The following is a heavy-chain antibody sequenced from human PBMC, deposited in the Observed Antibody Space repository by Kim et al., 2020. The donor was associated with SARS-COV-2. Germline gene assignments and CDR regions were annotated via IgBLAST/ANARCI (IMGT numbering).Heavy chain of an antibody. CDR1: GFTFSSYA. D-gene: IGHD2-2*02. J-gene: IGHJ4*02. CDR3: ASRGVVVPAARPGNDY. V-gene: IGHV3-30-3*01. CDR2: ISYDGSNK. Sequence: GGSLRLSCAASGFTFSSYAMHWVRQAPGKGLEWVAVISYDGSNKYYADSVKGRFTISRDNSKNTLYLQMNSLRAEDTAVYYCASRGVVVPAARPGNDYWGQGTLVTVSS.